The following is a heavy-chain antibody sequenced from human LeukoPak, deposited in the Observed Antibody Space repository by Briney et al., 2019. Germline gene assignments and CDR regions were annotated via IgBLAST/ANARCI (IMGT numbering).Heavy chain of an antibody. J-gene: IGHJ5*02. V-gene: IGHV4-4*07. CDR2: IYSSGTT. CDR3: ASGSSGYDP. D-gene: IGHD5-12*01. Sequence: PSETLSLTYTVSGGSISNYYWSWIRQPAGKGLEWIGRIYSSGTTIYNPSLKSRVTMSVDTSKNQFSLKLSSVTAADTAVYFCASGSSGYDPWGQGTLVTVSS. CDR1: GGSISNYY.